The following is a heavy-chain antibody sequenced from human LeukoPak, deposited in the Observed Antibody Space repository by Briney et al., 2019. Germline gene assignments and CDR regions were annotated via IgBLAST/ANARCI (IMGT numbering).Heavy chain of an antibody. J-gene: IGHJ6*02. CDR3: ARRSRYFDSQGYYYYYGMDV. V-gene: IGHV1-2*06. CDR1: GYTFTGYY. CDR2: INPNSGGT. Sequence: GASVKVSCKASGYTFTGYYMHWVRQAPGQGLEWMGRINPNSGGTNYAQKFQGRVTMTRDTSISTAYMELSRLRSDDTAVYYCARRSRYFDSQGYYYYYGMDVWGQGTTVTVPS. D-gene: IGHD3-9*01.